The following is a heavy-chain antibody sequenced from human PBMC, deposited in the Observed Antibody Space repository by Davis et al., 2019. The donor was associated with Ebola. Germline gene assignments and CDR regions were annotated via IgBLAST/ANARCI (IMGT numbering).Heavy chain of an antibody. CDR3: ARAAHWFGELLSYWFDP. D-gene: IGHD3-10*01. CDR2: IYTSGST. Sequence: SETLSLTCTVSGGSISSYYWSWIRQPAGKGLEWIGRIYTSGSTNYNPSLKSRVTMYVDRSKNQFSLKLSSVTAADTAVYYCARAAHWFGELLSYWFDPWGQGTLVTVSS. J-gene: IGHJ5*02. V-gene: IGHV4-4*07. CDR1: GGSISSYY.